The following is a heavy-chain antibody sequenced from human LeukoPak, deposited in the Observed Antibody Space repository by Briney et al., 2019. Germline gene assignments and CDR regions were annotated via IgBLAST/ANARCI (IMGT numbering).Heavy chain of an antibody. CDR1: GYTFTGYY. Sequence: ASVKVSCKASGYTFTGYYMHWVRQAPGKGLEWMGGFDPEDGETIYAQKFQGRVTMTEDTSTDTAYMELSSLRSEDTAVYYCATTHGDYDRRYNWFDPWGQGTLVTVSS. CDR2: FDPEDGET. D-gene: IGHD4-17*01. J-gene: IGHJ5*02. V-gene: IGHV1-24*01. CDR3: ATTHGDYDRRYNWFDP.